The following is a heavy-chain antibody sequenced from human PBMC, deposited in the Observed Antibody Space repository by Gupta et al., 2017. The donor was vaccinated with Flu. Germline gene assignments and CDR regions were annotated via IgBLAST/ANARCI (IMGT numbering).Heavy chain of an antibody. V-gene: IGHV4-31*03. D-gene: IGHD5-12*01. CDR1: GGSISSGGYY. CDR2: IYYSGST. CDR3: ARFWGVATFRYYFDY. Sequence: QVQLQESGPGLVKPSQTLSLTCTVSGGSISSGGYYWSWIRQHPGKGLEWIGYIYYSGSTYYNPSLKSRVTISVDTSKNHFSLRLSSVIAADTAVYYCARFWGVATFRYYFDYWGQGTLVTVSS. J-gene: IGHJ4*02.